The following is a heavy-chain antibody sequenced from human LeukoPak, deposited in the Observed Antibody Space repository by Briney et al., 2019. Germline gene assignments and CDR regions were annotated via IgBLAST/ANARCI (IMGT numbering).Heavy chain of an antibody. CDR3: ARHYGSSGYYFSSLDY. CDR2: IYYSGST. D-gene: IGHD3-22*01. CDR1: GGSISSYY. V-gene: IGHV4-59*08. Sequence: PSETLSLTYTVSGGSISSYYWSWIRQPPGKGLEWIGYIYYSGSTNYNPSLKSRVTISVDTSKNQFSLKLSSVTAADTAVYYCARHYGSSGYYFSSLDYWGQGTLVTVSS. J-gene: IGHJ4*02.